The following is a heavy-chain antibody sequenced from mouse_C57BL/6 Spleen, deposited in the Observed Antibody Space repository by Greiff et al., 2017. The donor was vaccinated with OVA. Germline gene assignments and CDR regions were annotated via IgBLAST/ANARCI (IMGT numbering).Heavy chain of an antibody. Sequence: QVQLQQSGAELARPGASVKLSCKASGYTFTSYGISWVKQRTGQGLEWIGEIYPRSGNTYYNEKFKGKATLTADKSSSTAYMELRSLTSEDSAVYFCAREGGYLFYAMDYWGQGTPVTVSS. CDR1: GYTFTSYG. V-gene: IGHV1-81*01. D-gene: IGHD2-2*01. CDR3: AREGGYLFYAMDY. J-gene: IGHJ4*01. CDR2: IYPRSGNT.